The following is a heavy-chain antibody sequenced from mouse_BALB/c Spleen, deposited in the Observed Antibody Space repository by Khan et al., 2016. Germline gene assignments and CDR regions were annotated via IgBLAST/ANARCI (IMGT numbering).Heavy chain of an antibody. CDR3: ARSPYDYDVGFAY. J-gene: IGHJ3*01. D-gene: IGHD2-4*01. CDR1: GFNIKDTY. CDR2: IDPANGNT. V-gene: IGHV14-3*02. Sequence: VQLQQSGAELVKPGASVKLSCTASGFNIKDTYMHWVKQRPEQGLEWIGRIDPANGNTKYDPKFQGKATITADTSSNPAYLPLSSLTSADTAVYYCARSPYDYDVGFAYWGQGTLVTVAA.